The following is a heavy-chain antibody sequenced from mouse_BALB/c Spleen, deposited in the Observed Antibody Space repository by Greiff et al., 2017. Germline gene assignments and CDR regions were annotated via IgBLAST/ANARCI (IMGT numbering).Heavy chain of an antibody. CDR2: ISDGGSFT. CDR1: GFTFSDYY. V-gene: IGHV5-4*02. J-gene: IGHJ4*01. Sequence: EVQLVESGGGLVKPGGSLKLSCAASGFTFSDYYMSWVRQTPEKRLEWVATISDGGSFTYYPDSVKGRFTISRDNAKNNLYLQMSSRKSEDTAMYYCARESPYGCDRGYYAMDYWGQGTSVTVSS. CDR3: ARESPYGCDRGYYAMDY. D-gene: IGHD2-2*01.